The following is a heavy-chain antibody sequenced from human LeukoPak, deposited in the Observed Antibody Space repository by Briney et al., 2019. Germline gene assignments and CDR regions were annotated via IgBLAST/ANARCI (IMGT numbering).Heavy chain of an antibody. Sequence: GRSLILSCAASGFTFSGYAMHWVRQAQGKGLEWVAIISNDGSNKYYADSVKGRFTISRDNPKSTLYLQMNGLRAEDTAVYSCARGRGSGGWSYIDYWGQGTLVTVSS. CDR1: GFTFSGYA. D-gene: IGHD2-15*01. V-gene: IGHV3-30*04. CDR2: ISNDGSNK. CDR3: ARGRGSGGWSYIDY. J-gene: IGHJ4*02.